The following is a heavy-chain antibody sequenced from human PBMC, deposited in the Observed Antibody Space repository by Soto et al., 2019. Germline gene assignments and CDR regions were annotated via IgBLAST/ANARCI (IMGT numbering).Heavy chain of an antibody. D-gene: IGHD6-19*01. J-gene: IGHJ2*01. CDR2: IYYSGST. CDR3: VRERGSGWYGGYWYFDL. CDR1: GGSISSYY. V-gene: IGHV4-59*01. Sequence: QVQLQESGPGLVKPSETLSLTCTVSGGSISSYYWSWIRQPPGKGLEWIGYIYYSGSTNYNPSLKSRVTISVDTSKNQFSLKLSSVTAADTTVYYCVRERGSGWYGGYWYFDLWGRGTLVTVSS.